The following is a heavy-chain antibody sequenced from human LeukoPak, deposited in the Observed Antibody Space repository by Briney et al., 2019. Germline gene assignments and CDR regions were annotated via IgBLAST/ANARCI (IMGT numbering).Heavy chain of an antibody. Sequence: GGSLRLSCVASGFTFSSYWMSWVRQAPGKGLEWVGNIKQDGREKYYVDSVKGRFTISRDNAKKSLYLEMNSLRAEDKAVYYCARDTARWTGAFDIWGQGTMVTVSS. V-gene: IGHV3-7*03. CDR3: ARDTARWTGAFDI. J-gene: IGHJ3*02. D-gene: IGHD5-24*01. CDR2: IKQDGREK. CDR1: GFTFSSYW.